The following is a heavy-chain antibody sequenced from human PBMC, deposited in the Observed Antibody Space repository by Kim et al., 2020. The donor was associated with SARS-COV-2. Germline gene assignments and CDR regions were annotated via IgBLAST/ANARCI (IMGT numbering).Heavy chain of an antibody. D-gene: IGHD7-27*01. V-gene: IGHV3-30-3*01. CDR2: ISYNGVDK. CDR3: AREAGEHLAYSFDF. CDR1: GFTFTSHP. Sequence: GGSLRLSCAASGFTFTSHPMHWVRQAPGKGLEWVAVISYNGVDKSYADSVKGRFTISRDTSENTLSLQINSLRVDDTAVYYCAREAGEHLAYSFDFWGQGARVTLSS. J-gene: IGHJ4*02.